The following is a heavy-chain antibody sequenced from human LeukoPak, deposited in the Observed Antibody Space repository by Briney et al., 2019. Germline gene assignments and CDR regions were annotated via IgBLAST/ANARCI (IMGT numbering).Heavy chain of an antibody. D-gene: IGHD6-6*01. J-gene: IGHJ3*02. CDR2: ISSSGSTI. CDR1: GFTFSDYY. Sequence: PGGSLRLSCAASGFTFSDYYMSWIRQAPGKGLEWVSYISSSGSTIYYADSVEGRFTISRDNAKNSLYLQMNSLRAEDTAVYYCARAYPSIAAPPSAFDIWGQRTMVTVSS. V-gene: IGHV3-11*04. CDR3: ARAYPSIAAPPSAFDI.